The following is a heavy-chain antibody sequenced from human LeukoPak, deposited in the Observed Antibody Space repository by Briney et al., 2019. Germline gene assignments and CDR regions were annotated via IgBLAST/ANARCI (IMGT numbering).Heavy chain of an antibody. J-gene: IGHJ6*02. CDR2: ISSSSSYI. D-gene: IGHD3-3*01. V-gene: IGHV3-21*01. CDR3: ALYDFWSGHYYYYYYGMDV. Sequence: GGSLRLSCAASRFIFSRYSMNWVRQAPGKGLEWVSSISSSSSYIYYADSVKGRFTISRDNAKNSLYLQMNSLRAEDTAVYYCALYDFWSGHYYYYYYGMDVWGQGTTVTVSS. CDR1: RFIFSRYS.